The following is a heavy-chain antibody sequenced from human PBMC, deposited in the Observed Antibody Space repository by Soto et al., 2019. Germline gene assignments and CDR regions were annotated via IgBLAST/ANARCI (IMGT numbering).Heavy chain of an antibody. CDR3: ARAWDPKRSIVVVVAARGYYYYMDV. Sequence: ASVKVSCKASGYTFTSYNINWVRQATGQGLEWMGWMNPNSGNTGYAQKFQGRVTMTRNTSISTAYMELSSLRSEDTAVYYCARAWDPKRSIVVVVAARGYYYYMDVWGKGTTVTVSS. J-gene: IGHJ6*03. CDR2: MNPNSGNT. D-gene: IGHD2-15*01. V-gene: IGHV1-8*01. CDR1: GYTFTSYN.